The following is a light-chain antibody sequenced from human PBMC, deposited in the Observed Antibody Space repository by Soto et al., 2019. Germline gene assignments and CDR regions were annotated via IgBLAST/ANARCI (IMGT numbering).Light chain of an antibody. CDR1: QDVSRY. CDR2: AAS. CDR3: QQSDSSPMA. J-gene: IGKJ1*01. V-gene: IGKV1-39*01. Sequence: DIQMTQSPSSLSASVGDRVTVTCRASQDVSRYLNWYQQKPGQAPELLIYAASTMHSGVPSRFSGSGSGTDFTLTISSLQPEDFATYFCQQSDSSPMAFGQGTKVDIK.